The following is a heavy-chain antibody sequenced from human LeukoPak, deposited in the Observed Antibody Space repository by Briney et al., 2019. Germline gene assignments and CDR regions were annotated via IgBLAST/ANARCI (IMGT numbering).Heavy chain of an antibody. D-gene: IGHD3-22*01. J-gene: IGHJ4*02. Sequence: GGSLRLSCAASGFTFSSYSMNRVRQAPGKGLEWVSYISSNSSAMYYADSVKGRFTISRDNAKNSLYLQMNSLRAEDTAMYYCARAFYYYDTSGYYDNPDYWGQGTLVTVSS. CDR3: ARAFYYYDTSGYYDNPDY. CDR2: ISSNSSAM. CDR1: GFTFSSYS. V-gene: IGHV3-48*04.